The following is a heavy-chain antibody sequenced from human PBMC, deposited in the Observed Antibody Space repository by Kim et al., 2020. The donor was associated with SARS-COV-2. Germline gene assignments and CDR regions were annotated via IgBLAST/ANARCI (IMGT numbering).Heavy chain of an antibody. CDR1: GGTFSSYA. D-gene: IGHD3-10*01. CDR2: IIPILGIA. CDR3: ARHGTHEVRGEGSWFDP. V-gene: IGHV1-69*04. J-gene: IGHJ5*02. Sequence: SVKVSCKPSGGTFSSYAISWVRQAPGQGLEWMGRIIPILGIANYAQKFQGRVTITADKSTSTAYMELSSLRSEDTAVYYCARHGTHEVRGEGSWFDPWGQGTLVTVSS.